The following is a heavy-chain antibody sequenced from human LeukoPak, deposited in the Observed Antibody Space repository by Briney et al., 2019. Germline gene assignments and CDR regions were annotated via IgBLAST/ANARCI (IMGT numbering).Heavy chain of an antibody. D-gene: IGHD4-23*01. Sequence: GGSLRLSCAASGFTFSDYYMSWIRQAPGKGLEWVSYISSSGSTIYYADSVKGRFTISRDNSKNTLYLQMNSLRAEDTAVYYCAKDLHPGGRWGAFDIWGQGTMVTVSS. CDR2: ISSSGSTI. CDR1: GFTFSDYY. V-gene: IGHV3-11*04. CDR3: AKDLHPGGRWGAFDI. J-gene: IGHJ3*02.